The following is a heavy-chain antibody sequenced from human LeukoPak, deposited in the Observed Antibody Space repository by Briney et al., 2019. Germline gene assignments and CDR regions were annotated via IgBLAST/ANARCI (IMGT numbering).Heavy chain of an antibody. CDR1: GFTFSSYA. D-gene: IGHD6-19*01. CDR3: AKSLASGWYEWGYFDY. V-gene: IGHV3-23*01. CDR2: ISGSGGST. Sequence: PGGSLRLSCAASGFTFSSYAMSWVRQAPGKGLEWVSAISGSGGSTYHADSVKGRFTISRDNSKNTLYLQMNSLRAEDTAVYYCAKSLASGWYEWGYFDYWGQGTLVTVSS. J-gene: IGHJ4*02.